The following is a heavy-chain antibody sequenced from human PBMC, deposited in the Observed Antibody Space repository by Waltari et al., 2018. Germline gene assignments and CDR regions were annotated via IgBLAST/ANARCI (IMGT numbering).Heavy chain of an antibody. CDR1: GGTFSSYA. J-gene: IGHJ4*02. V-gene: IGHV1-69*01. Sequence: QVQPVQSGAEVKKPGSSVNVSFKASGGTFSSYAIRWVRQAPGQGLEWMGGIIPICGTANDAEKFQGRVTSTADESTSTAYMELSSLRSEDTAVYYCARRVGAHPFDYWGQGTLVTVSS. CDR2: IIPICGTA. CDR3: ARRVGAHPFDY. D-gene: IGHD1-26*01.